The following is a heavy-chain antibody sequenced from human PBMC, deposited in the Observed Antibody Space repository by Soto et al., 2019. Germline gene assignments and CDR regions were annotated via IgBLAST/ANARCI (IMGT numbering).Heavy chain of an antibody. D-gene: IGHD3-10*01. CDR3: SKSAVVRGVYYDMDV. CDR2: ISGSGGST. J-gene: IGHJ6*03. V-gene: IGHV3-23*01. CDR1: GFTFSSYA. Sequence: GGSLRLSCAASGFTFSSYAMSWVRQAPGKVLEWDSAISGSGGSTYYADSVKGRFTISRDNSKNTLYLQMNSLRAENTAVYYCSKSAVVRGVYYDMDVWGKGTTVTVSS.